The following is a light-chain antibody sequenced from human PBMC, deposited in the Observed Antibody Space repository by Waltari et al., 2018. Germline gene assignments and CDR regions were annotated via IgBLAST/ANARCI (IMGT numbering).Light chain of an antibody. J-gene: IGKJ2*01. CDR1: QSISTN. CDR3: QQYDKWLRYS. CDR2: GAS. V-gene: IGKV3-15*01. Sequence: IVMTQSPATLSVSPGERATLSCRASQSISTNLAWFQEKPGQAPRLLLYGASTRATGVPARFSGSGSGTYFTLVISSLQSEDFAVYYCQQYDKWLRYSFGQGNKLEIK.